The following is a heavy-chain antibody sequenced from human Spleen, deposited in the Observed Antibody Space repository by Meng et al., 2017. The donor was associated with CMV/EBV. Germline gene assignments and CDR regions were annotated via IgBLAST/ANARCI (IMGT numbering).Heavy chain of an antibody. J-gene: IGHJ4*02. D-gene: IGHD6-6*01. CDR1: GLTVSSNN. CDR2: IYRGGRK. V-gene: IGHV3-66*01. Sequence: SCAASGLTVSSNNMRWVSQATGKGVEWVTVIYRGGRKYYADTVKGRFTISRDNSKNTLYPQMNSLRAEDTAVYYCARGYSSSSPFDYWGQGTLVTVSS. CDR3: ARGYSSSSPFDY.